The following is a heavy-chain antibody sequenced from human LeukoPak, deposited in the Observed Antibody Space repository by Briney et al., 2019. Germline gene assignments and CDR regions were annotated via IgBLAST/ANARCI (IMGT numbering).Heavy chain of an antibody. CDR1: GYSISSGYY. CDR3: ARDLGSGPSSY. Sequence: SETLSLTCTVSGYSISSGYYWGWIRQPPGKGLEWIGSIYHSGSTYYNPSLKSRVTISVDTSKNQFSLKLSSVTAADTAVYYCARDLGSGPSSYWGQGTLVTVSS. D-gene: IGHD2-15*01. V-gene: IGHV4-38-2*02. CDR2: IYHSGST. J-gene: IGHJ4*02.